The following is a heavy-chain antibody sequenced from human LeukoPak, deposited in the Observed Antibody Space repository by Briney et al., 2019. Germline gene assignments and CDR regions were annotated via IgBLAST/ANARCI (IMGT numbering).Heavy chain of an antibody. CDR1: GGTFSSYA. V-gene: IGHV1-69*13. Sequence: SVKVSCKASGGTFSSYAISWVRQAPGQGLEWMGGITPIFGTANYAQKFQGRVTITADESTGTAYMELSSLRSEDTAVYYCARSTVGATSVDYWGQGTLVTVSS. D-gene: IGHD1-26*01. J-gene: IGHJ4*02. CDR2: ITPIFGTA. CDR3: ARSTVGATSVDY.